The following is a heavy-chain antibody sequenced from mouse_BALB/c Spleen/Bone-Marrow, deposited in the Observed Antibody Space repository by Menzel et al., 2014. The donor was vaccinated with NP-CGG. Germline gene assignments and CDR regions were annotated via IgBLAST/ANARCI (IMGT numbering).Heavy chain of an antibody. V-gene: IGHV5-9-2*01. Sequence: DVMLVESGGGLVKSGGSLKLSCAASGFSFNSYGVSWVRPTPEKRLEWVATISGGGSYTFYPDSVKGRFTISRDNAKNNLYLQLSSLRSEDTALYYCARHAYYDQTEVSFVYWGQGTLVTVSA. D-gene: IGHD2-4*01. CDR1: GFSFNSYG. CDR2: ISGGGSYT. CDR3: ARHAYYDQTEVSFVY. J-gene: IGHJ3*01.